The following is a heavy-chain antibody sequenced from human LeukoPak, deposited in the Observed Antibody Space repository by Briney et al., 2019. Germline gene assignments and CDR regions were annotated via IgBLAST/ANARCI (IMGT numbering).Heavy chain of an antibody. Sequence: PSETLSLTCAVYGGSFSGYYWSWIRQPPGKGLEWIGEINHSGSTNYNPSLKSRVSISIDTSKNQFSLRLSSVTAADTAVYYCARGSGWQGYYFDYWGQGTLVTVSS. D-gene: IGHD6-19*01. V-gene: IGHV4-34*09. CDR2: INHSGST. CDR1: GGSFSGYY. CDR3: ARGSGWQGYYFDY. J-gene: IGHJ4*02.